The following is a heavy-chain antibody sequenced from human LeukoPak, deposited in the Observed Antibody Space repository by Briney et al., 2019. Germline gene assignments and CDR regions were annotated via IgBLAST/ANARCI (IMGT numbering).Heavy chain of an antibody. Sequence: SETLSLTCTVSGGSISCYYWSWIRQPPGKGLEWIGYIYYSGSTNYNPSLKSRVTISVDTSKNQFSLKLSSVTAADTAVYYCARDIGFDPWGQGTLVTVSS. J-gene: IGHJ5*02. CDR3: ARDIGFDP. D-gene: IGHD1-26*01. CDR2: IYYSGST. CDR1: GGSISCYY. V-gene: IGHV4-59*01.